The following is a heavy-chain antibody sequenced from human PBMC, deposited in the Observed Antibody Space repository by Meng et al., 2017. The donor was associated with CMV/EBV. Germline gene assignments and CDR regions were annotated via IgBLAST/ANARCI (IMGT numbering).Heavy chain of an antibody. V-gene: IGHV4-39*01. D-gene: IGHD3-3*01. CDR1: GGSISSSSYY. CDR3: ARSYEFWSGYYFDY. Sequence: SETLSLTCTVSGGSISSSSYYWGWIRQPPRKGLEWIGSINYSGRTYYNPSLKSRVTISVDTSKNQVSLQLSSVTAADTAVYYCARSYEFWSGYYFDYWGQGTLVTVSS. CDR2: INYSGRT. J-gene: IGHJ4*02.